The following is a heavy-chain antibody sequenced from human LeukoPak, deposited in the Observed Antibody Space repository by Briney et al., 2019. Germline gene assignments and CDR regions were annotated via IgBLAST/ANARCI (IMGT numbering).Heavy chain of an antibody. CDR3: ARDFHRARVDCFDP. Sequence: ASVKVSCKASGYTFTSYGISWVRQAPGQGLEWMGWVSGYDGKTNYAQKFQGRVTMTTDTSTNTAYTELRTLRSDDTAVYYCARDFHRARVDCFDPWGQGTLVTVSS. V-gene: IGHV1-18*01. J-gene: IGHJ5*02. CDR2: VSGYDGKT. D-gene: IGHD2-15*01. CDR1: GYTFTSYG.